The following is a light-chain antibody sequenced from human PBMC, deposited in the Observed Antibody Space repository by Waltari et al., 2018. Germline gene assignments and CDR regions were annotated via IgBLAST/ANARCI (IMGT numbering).Light chain of an antibody. V-gene: IGLV1-47*01. Sequence: QSVLTQPPSASGTPGQRVTISCSGSSSNVGRNYVYCYHQLPGTAPKLLSHRNDNRPSGVPGRSSASNSGTLASLAISGLRSEDEADYYCAEWDDSLRAKFVFGTGTKVTVL. CDR2: RND. CDR3: AEWDDSLRAKFV. CDR1: SSNVGRNY. J-gene: IGLJ1*01.